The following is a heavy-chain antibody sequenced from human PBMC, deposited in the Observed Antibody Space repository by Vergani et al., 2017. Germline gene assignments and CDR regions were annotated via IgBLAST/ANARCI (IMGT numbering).Heavy chain of an antibody. CDR2: ISSSGSTI. D-gene: IGHD4-11*01. V-gene: IGHV3-48*03. J-gene: IGHJ4*02. Sequence: EVQLVESGGGLVQPGGSLRLSCAASGFTFSSYEMNWVRQAPGKGLEWVSYISSSGSTIYYADSVKGRFTISRDNAKNSLYLQMNSLRAEDTAVYYCARELMTVTTGYFDYWGQGTLVTVSS. CDR3: ARELMTVTTGYFDY. CDR1: GFTFSSYE.